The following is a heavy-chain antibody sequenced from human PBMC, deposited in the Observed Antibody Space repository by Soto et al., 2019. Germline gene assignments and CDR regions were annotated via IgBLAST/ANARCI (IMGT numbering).Heavy chain of an antibody. CDR3: VLMGTSNLLWFGELFPLY. CDR2: IYYSGST. D-gene: IGHD3-10*01. V-gene: IGHV4-59*01. CDR1: GGSISSYY. Sequence: PSETLSLTCTVSGGSISSYYWSWIRQPPGKGLEWIGYIYYSGSTNYNPSLKSRVTISVDTSKNQFSLKLSFVTAADTAVYYCVLMGTSNLLWFGELFPLYWGQGTLVTVSS. J-gene: IGHJ4*02.